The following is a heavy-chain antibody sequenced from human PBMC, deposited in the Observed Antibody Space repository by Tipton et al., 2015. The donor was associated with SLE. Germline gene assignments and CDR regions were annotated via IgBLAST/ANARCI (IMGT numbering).Heavy chain of an antibody. CDR3: AKDRDIPGAFDI. CDR2: ISGSGGST. V-gene: IGHV3-23*01. J-gene: IGHJ3*02. D-gene: IGHD3-9*01. Sequence: SLRLSCAASGFTFSSYSMSWVRQAPGKGLEWVSAISGSGGSTYYADSVKGRFTISRDNSKNTLYLQMNSLRAEDTDVYYCAKDRDIPGAFDIWGQGTMVTVSS. CDR1: GFTFSSYS.